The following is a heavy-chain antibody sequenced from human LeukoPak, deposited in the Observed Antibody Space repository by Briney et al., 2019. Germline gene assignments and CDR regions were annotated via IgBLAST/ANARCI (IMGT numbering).Heavy chain of an antibody. D-gene: IGHD5-24*01. Sequence: SGGSLRLSCAASGFTFSSYWMHWVRQAPGKGLVWVSHINSDGSSTSYADSVKGRFTISRDNTKNTLYLQMNSLRAEDTAAYYCATEMAAMVYWGQGTLVTVSS. J-gene: IGHJ4*02. CDR3: ATEMAAMVY. CDR1: GFTFSSYW. CDR2: INSDGSST. V-gene: IGHV3-74*01.